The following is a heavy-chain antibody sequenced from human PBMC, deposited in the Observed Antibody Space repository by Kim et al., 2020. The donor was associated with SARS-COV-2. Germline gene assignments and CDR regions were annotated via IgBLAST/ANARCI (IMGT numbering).Heavy chain of an antibody. CDR2: IYYSGST. V-gene: IGHV4-39*01. CDR1: GGSISSSSYY. D-gene: IGHD3-3*01. J-gene: IGHJ5*02. CDR3: ASQLLRFLEWSPPNWFDP. Sequence: SETLSLTCTVSGGSISSSSYYWGWIRQPPGKGLEWIGSIYYSGSTYYNPSLKSRVTISVDTSKNQFSLKLSSVTAADTAVYYCASQLLRFLEWSPPNWFDPWGQGTLVTVSS.